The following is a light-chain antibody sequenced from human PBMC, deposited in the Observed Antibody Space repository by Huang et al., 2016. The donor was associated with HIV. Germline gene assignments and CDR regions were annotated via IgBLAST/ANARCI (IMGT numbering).Light chain of an antibody. CDR2: GTS. Sequence: MVITQSPDTLSVSPGERATLSCRDSQSVAYNLAWYQQQAGQAPRLIISGTSTRATGIPGRFSGSGAGTEFTLTISSLQSDDFGVYYCQQYDKWPPVTFGQGTKVEI. J-gene: IGKJ1*01. CDR1: QSVAYN. CDR3: QQYDKWPPVT. V-gene: IGKV3-15*01.